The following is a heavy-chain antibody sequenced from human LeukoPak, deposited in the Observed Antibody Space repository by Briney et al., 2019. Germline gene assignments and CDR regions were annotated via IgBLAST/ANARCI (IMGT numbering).Heavy chain of an antibody. CDR2: ISGSGGST. J-gene: IGHJ4*02. V-gene: IGHV3-23*01. CDR1: GFTFSSYA. D-gene: IGHD2-21*01. Sequence: GESLKISCAASGFTFSSYAMSWVRQAPGKGLEWVSAISGSGGSTYYADSVKGRFTISRDNSKNTLYLQMNSLRAEDTVVYYCAKFLPTHIVVANYYFDYWGQGTLVTVSS. CDR3: AKFLPTHIVVANYYFDY.